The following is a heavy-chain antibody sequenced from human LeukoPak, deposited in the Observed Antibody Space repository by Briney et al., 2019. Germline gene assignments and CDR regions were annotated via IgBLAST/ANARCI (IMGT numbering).Heavy chain of an antibody. CDR3: ARDGVKRVLWFGELLGDWFDP. V-gene: IGHV1-46*01. J-gene: IGHJ5*02. CDR1: GYTFTSYY. D-gene: IGHD3-10*01. CDR2: INPSGGST. Sequence: PGASVKVSCKASGYTFTSYYMHWVRQAPGQGLEWMGIINPSGGSTSYAQKFQGRVTMTRDTSTSTVYMELSSLRSEDTAVYYCARDGVKRVLWFGELLGDWFDPWGQGTLVTVSS.